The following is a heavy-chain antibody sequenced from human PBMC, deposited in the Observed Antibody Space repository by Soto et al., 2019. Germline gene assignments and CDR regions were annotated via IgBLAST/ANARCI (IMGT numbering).Heavy chain of an antibody. J-gene: IGHJ4*02. Sequence: QITLKESGPTQVKPTQTLTLTCSFSGFSLNTDGEGVGWVRQPPGEALEWLALIYWDDDERYSPSLKTRLTITKDPSKNHVVLIMTNMDPVDTATYYWAHSRNLITEDAQVGDFDYWGQGTLVTVSS. CDR2: IYWDDDE. D-gene: IGHD3-10*01. CDR3: AHSRNLITEDAQVGDFDY. CDR1: GFSLNTDGEG. V-gene: IGHV2-5*02.